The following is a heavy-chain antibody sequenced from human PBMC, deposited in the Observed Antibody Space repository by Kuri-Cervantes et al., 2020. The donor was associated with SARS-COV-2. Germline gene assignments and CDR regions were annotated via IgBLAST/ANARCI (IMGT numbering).Heavy chain of an antibody. CDR1: RFSFSSYT. CDR2: ISYDGSNK. J-gene: IGHJ4*02. Sequence: SLKISCAASRFSFSSYTLHWVRQAPGKGLECVAVISYDGSNKYYADSVKGRFTISRDNSKNTLYLQMNSLRAEDTAVYYCAKDIGLGMGIDYWGQGTLVTVSS. CDR3: AKDIGLGMGIDY. D-gene: IGHD7-27*01. V-gene: IGHV3-30-3*01.